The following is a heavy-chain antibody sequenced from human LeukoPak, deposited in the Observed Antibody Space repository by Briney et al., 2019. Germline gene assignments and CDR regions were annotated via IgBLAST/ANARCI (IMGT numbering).Heavy chain of an antibody. D-gene: IGHD2-2*01. CDR2: IYYSGST. CDR3: AREGRVPAAPGKDAFDI. Sequence: SETLSLTCTVSGGSISSYYWSWIRQPPGKGLEWIGYIYYSGSTNYNPSLKSRVTISVDTSKNQFFLKLSSVTAADTAVYYCAREGRVPAAPGKDAFDIWGQGTMVTVSS. J-gene: IGHJ3*02. CDR1: GGSISSYY. V-gene: IGHV4-59*12.